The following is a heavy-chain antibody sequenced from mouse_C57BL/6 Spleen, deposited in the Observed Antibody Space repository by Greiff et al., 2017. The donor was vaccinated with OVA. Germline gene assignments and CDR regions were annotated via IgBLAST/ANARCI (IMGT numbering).Heavy chain of an antibody. CDR2: ISDGGSYT. V-gene: IGHV5-4*01. J-gene: IGHJ2*01. Sequence: EVKLMESGGGLVKPGGSLKLSCAASGFTFSSYAMSWVRQTPEKRLEWVATISDGGSYTYYPDNVKGRFTIARDNAKNNQYMQMSHLKSEDTAMYYCAREAKVVWDYWGQGTTLTVSS. D-gene: IGHD1-1*01. CDR1: GFTFSSYA. CDR3: AREAKVVWDY.